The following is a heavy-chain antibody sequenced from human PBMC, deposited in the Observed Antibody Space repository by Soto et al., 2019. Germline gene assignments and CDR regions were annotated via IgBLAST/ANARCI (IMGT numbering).Heavy chain of an antibody. V-gene: IGHV1-3*01. D-gene: IGHD3-22*01. Sequence: GASVKVSCKASGYTFTSYAMHCVRQAPGQRLEWMGWINAGNGNTKYSQKFQGRVTITRDTSASTAYMELSSLRSEDTAVYYCAKDYFSTGYYYGFDYWVQGTLVTVSS. CDR1: GYTFTSYA. CDR3: AKDYFSTGYYYGFDY. J-gene: IGHJ4*02. CDR2: INAGNGNT.